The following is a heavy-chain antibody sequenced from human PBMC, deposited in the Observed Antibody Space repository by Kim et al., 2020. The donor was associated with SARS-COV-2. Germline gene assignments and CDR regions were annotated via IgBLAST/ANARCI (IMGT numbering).Heavy chain of an antibody. Sequence: PSLKSRVTISVDTSKNQFSLKLSSVTAADTAVYYCARANRGYSYGLRFDYWGQGTLVTVSS. V-gene: IGHV4-59*01. J-gene: IGHJ4*02. CDR3: ARANRGYSYGLRFDY. D-gene: IGHD5-18*01.